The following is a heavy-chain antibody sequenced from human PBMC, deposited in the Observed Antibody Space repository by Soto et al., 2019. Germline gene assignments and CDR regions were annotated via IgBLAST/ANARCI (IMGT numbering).Heavy chain of an antibody. V-gene: IGHV3-23*01. CDR3: AQLPRGTSCYWCWFDP. CDR1: GFTFSSYA. D-gene: IGHD2-2*01. Sequence: EVQLLESGGGLVQPGGSLRLSCAASGFTFSSYAMSWVRQAPGKGLEWVSAISGSGGSTYYADSVKGRFTISRDNSKNTLYLQMNSPRAEDTAVYYCAQLPRGTSCYWCWFDPWGQGTLVTVSS. CDR2: ISGSGGST. J-gene: IGHJ5*02.